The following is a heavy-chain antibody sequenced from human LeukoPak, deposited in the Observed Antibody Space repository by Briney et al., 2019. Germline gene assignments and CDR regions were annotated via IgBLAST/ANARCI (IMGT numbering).Heavy chain of an antibody. D-gene: IGHD2-2*01. CDR1: GFTFSTYG. V-gene: IGHV3-30*02. CDR3: AKVCSSCYLPDY. CDR2: IRYDGSNE. J-gene: IGHJ4*02. Sequence: PGGSLRLSRAASGFTFSTYGMHWVRQAPGKGLEWVAFIRYDGSNEYYADSVKGRFTISRDNSKNTLYLQMNSLRAEDTAVYYCAKVCSSCYLPDYWGQGTLVTVSS.